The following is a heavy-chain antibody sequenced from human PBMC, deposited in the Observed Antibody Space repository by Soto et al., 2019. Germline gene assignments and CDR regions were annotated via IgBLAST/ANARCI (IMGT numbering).Heavy chain of an antibody. D-gene: IGHD5-18*01. CDR3: ARVSWGTAMVFDY. CDR1: GFTFSDYY. CDR2: ISSSSSYT. Sequence: GGSLRLSCAASGFTFSDYYMSWIRQAPGKGLEWVSYISSSSSYTNYADSVKGRFTISRDNAKNSLYLRMNSLRAEDTAVYYCARVSWGTAMVFDYWGQGTLVTVSS. V-gene: IGHV3-11*06. J-gene: IGHJ4*01.